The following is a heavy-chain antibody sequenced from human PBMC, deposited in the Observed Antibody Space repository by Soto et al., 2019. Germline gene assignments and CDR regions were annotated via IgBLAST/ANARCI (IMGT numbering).Heavy chain of an antibody. J-gene: IGHJ5*02. CDR3: ARDYYGSGTPAWFDP. Sequence: GESLKISCKGSGYSFTSYWIGWVRQMTGKGLEWMGIIYPGDSDTRYSPSFQGHVTISADKSISTAYLQWSSLKASDTAMYYCARDYYGSGTPAWFDPWGQGTLVTVSS. CDR2: IYPGDSDT. CDR1: GYSFTSYW. V-gene: IGHV5-51*01. D-gene: IGHD3-10*01.